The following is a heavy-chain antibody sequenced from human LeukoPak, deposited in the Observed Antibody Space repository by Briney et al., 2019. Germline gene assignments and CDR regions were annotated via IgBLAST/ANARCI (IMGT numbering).Heavy chain of an antibody. D-gene: IGHD5-18*01. V-gene: IGHV4-39*01. J-gene: IGHJ4*02. CDR2: IYYSGST. Sequence: SETLSLTCTVSGGSISSSNYYWGWIRQPPGKGLEWIGSIYYSGSTYYNPSLKSRVTISVDTSKNQFSLKLSSVTAADTAVYYCARLYSYGPYYFDYWGQGTLVTVSS. CDR1: GGSISSSNYY. CDR3: ARLYSYGPYYFDY.